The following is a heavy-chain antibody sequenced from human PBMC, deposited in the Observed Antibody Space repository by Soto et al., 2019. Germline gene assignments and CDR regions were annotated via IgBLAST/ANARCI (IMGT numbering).Heavy chain of an antibody. Sequence: SVKVACKASGGPFSSYAISWVRQAPGQGLEWMGGIIPIFGTANYAQKFQGRVTITADESTSTAYMELSSLRSEDTAVYYCARAGYSTGFNWFDHWGQGTLVTVSS. CDR3: ARAGYSTGFNWFDH. J-gene: IGHJ5*02. CDR1: GGPFSSYA. D-gene: IGHD3-9*01. V-gene: IGHV1-69*01. CDR2: IIPIFGTA.